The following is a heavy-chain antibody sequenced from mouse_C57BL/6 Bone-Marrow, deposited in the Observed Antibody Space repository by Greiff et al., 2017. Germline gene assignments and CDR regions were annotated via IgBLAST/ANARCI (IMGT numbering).Heavy chain of an antibody. CDR1: GYTFTSYW. Sequence: VQLQQPGAELVKPGASVQLSCKASGYTFTSYWMHWVKQRPGQGLEWIGMIHPNSGSTNYNEKFKSKATLTVDKSSSTAYMQLSSLTSEDSAVYYCASITTVVEVDYWGQGTTLTVSS. D-gene: IGHD1-1*01. CDR3: ASITTVVEVDY. J-gene: IGHJ2*01. CDR2: IHPNSGST. V-gene: IGHV1-64*01.